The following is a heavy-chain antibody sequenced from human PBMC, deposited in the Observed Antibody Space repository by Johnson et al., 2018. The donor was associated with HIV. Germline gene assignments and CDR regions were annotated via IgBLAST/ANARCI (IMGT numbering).Heavy chain of an antibody. J-gene: IGHJ3*02. CDR3: ATGVVVTAMNDAFDI. D-gene: IGHD2-21*02. V-gene: IGHV3-33*01. Sequence: QEQLVESGGGVVQPGRSLRLSCVASGFIFRNYVIHWVRQAPGKGLEWVAVIWYDGSNKYYADSVKGRFTISRDNSKNTLYLQMNSLRAEDTAVYYCATGVVVTAMNDAFDIWGQGTMVTVSS. CDR2: IWYDGSNK. CDR1: GFIFRNYV.